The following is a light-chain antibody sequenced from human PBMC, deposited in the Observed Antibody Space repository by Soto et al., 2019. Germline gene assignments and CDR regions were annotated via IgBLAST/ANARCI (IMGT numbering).Light chain of an antibody. V-gene: IGKV3-20*01. CDR1: RSVSSSY. J-gene: IGKJ2*01. CDR3: QQYDNSPPMYT. CDR2: GAS. Sequence: EIVLTQSPGTLSLSPGERATLSCRASRSVSSSYLAWYQQKPGQAPRLLIFGASSRATGIPDRFSGSGSGTDFTLTISRLEPEDFAVYYCQQYDNSPPMYTFGQGTNLEIK.